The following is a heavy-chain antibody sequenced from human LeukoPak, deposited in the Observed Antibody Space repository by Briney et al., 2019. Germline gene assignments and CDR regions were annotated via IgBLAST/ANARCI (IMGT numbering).Heavy chain of an antibody. V-gene: IGHV3-23*01. CDR1: GFTCNSYA. CDR3: AKDLIYSSSWSDN. D-gene: IGHD6-13*01. Sequence: WGSLRLSSAAYGFTCNSYAMIWVRHGQGKGPEWVSSISDHGNSTYTAASVKGRFTISRDNSKKTLYLQMNSLRAEDTAVYYCAKDLIYSSSWSDNWGQGTLVTVSS. J-gene: IGHJ1*01. CDR2: ISDHGNST.